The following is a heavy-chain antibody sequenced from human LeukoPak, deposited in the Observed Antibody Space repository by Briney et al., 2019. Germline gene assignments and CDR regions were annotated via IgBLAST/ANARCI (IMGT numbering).Heavy chain of an antibody. J-gene: IGHJ3*02. CDR2: VDPNSGGT. D-gene: IGHD6-6*01. V-gene: IGHV1-2*02. CDR1: GYTFTGHY. CDR3: ARGFRYSSSSDAFDI. Sequence: ASVTVSCKASGYTFTGHYMQWVRQAPGQGLEWMGWVDPNSGGTHYTQKFQGRVTMTRDTSISTAYMDLSRLTSDDTAVYYCARGFRYSSSSDAFDIWGQGTMVTVSS.